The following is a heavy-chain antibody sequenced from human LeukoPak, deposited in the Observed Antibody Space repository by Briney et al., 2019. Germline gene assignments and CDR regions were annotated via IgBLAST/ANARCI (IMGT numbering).Heavy chain of an antibody. J-gene: IGHJ4*02. V-gene: IGHV3-7*01. CDR2: IKQDGSEK. CDR3: ARDLNYFDY. CDR1: GFTFSSFW. Sequence: GGSLRLSCAASGFTFSSFWMTWVRQAPGKGLEWVANIKQDGSEKYYVDSVRGRFTISRDNATSSLYLQMNSLRAEDTAVYYCARDLNYFDYWGQGTLVTVSS.